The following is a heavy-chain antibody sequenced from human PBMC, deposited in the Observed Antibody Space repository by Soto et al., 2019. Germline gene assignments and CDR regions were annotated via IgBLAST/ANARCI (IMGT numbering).Heavy chain of an antibody. J-gene: IGHJ4*02. Sequence: GGSLRLSCAASGFTFSSYGMHWVRQAQGKGLEWVAVISYDGSNKYYADSVKGRFTISRDNSKNTLYLQMNSLRAEDTAVYYCAKDVYSSWYYYFDYWGQGTLVTVSS. D-gene: IGHD6-13*01. CDR1: GFTFSSYG. CDR2: ISYDGSNK. CDR3: AKDVYSSWYYYFDY. V-gene: IGHV3-30*18.